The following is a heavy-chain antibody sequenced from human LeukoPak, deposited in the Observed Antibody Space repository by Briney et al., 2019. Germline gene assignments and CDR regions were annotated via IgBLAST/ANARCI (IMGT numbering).Heavy chain of an antibody. CDR2: INHSGST. Sequence: SETLSLTCAVYGGSFSGYYWSWIRQPPGKGLEWIGEINHSGSTNYNPSLKSRVTISVDTSKNQFSLKLSSVTAADTAVYYCAFSSIADPLLALWGQGTLVTVSS. CDR3: AFSSIADPLLAL. D-gene: IGHD6-6*01. V-gene: IGHV4-34*01. J-gene: IGHJ4*02. CDR1: GGSFSGYY.